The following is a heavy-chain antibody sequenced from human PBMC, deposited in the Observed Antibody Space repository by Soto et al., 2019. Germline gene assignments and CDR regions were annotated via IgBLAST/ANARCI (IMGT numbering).Heavy chain of an antibody. CDR2: INVFNGDP. V-gene: IGHV1-18*01. CDR1: GYLFTDYG. D-gene: IGHD3-10*01. J-gene: IGHJ4*02. CDR3: VRVRRGQMDY. Sequence: ASVKVSCTASGYLFTDYGIAWVRQAPGQGLEWMGWINVFNGDPRYAPNLQGRVTMTKDTSTNTASMELRSLRSDDTAVYFCVRVRRGQMDYWGQGSLVTVSS.